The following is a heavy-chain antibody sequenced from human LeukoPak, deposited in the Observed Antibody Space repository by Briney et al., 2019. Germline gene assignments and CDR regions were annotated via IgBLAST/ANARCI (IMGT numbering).Heavy chain of an antibody. CDR1: GFTFSSYS. CDR3: TGGGAASPGAY. V-gene: IGHV3-7*01. CDR2: IKEDGGEK. D-gene: IGHD2-8*02. J-gene: IGHJ4*02. Sequence: GGSLRLSCAASGFTFSSYSMNWVRQAPGKGLEWVANIKEDGGEKYYVDSVKGRFTISRDNAKNSLYLQMSSLRADDTAIYYCTGGGAASPGAYWGQGTLVTVSS.